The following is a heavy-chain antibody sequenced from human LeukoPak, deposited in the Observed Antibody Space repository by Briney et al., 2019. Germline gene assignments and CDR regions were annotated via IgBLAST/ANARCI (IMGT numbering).Heavy chain of an antibody. CDR3: ASDRDYVWGSYRRNPFDY. V-gene: IGHV1-2*06. CDR2: INPNSGGT. D-gene: IGHD3-16*02. J-gene: IGHJ4*02. CDR1: GYTFTGNY. Sequence: GASVKVSCKSSGYTFTGNYMHRVRQAPGQGLEWMGRINPNSGGTNYAQKFQGRVTMTRDTSISTAYMELSRLRSDDTAVYYCASDRDYVWGSYRRNPFDYWGQGTLVTVSS.